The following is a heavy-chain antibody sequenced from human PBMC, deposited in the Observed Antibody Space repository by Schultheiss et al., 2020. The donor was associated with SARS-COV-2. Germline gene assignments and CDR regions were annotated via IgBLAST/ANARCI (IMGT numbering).Heavy chain of an antibody. CDR1: GFTFSSYS. CDR2: ISGSGDTI. J-gene: IGHJ4*02. Sequence: GGSLRLSCAASGFTFSSYSMNWVRQAPGKGLEWVSYISGSGDTIYYADSVKGRFTISRDNSKNTLYLQMNSLRAEDTAVYYCAREWPGLWFGLQDYWGQGTLVTVSS. V-gene: IGHV3-48*01. D-gene: IGHD3-10*01. CDR3: AREWPGLWFGLQDY.